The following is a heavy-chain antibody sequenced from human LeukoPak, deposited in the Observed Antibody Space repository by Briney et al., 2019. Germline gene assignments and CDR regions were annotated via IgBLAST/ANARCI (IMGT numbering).Heavy chain of an antibody. CDR1: GYTFTSYD. CDR2: MNPNSGNT. D-gene: IGHD3-10*01. Sequence: ASVKVSCKASGYTFTSYDINWVRQATGQGLEWMGWMNPNSGNTGYAQKFQGRVTMTRNTSISTAYMELSSLRSEDTAVYYCAKRGVRGAKAYYYYMDVWGKGTTVTVSS. CDR3: AKRGVRGAKAYYYYMDV. J-gene: IGHJ6*03. V-gene: IGHV1-8*01.